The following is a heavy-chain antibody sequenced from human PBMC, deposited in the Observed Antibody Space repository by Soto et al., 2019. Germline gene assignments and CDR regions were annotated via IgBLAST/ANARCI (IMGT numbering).Heavy chain of an antibody. V-gene: IGHV4-61*01. Sequence: QVQLQESGPGLVKPSETLSLTCTVSGGSVSSATHYWSWIRQSPGKGLEWIGYVYYSGSTNYNPYLKSRVTISVDTSKHPFSLQLSSVTAAATAFYYCARLASATVTTDYYYYYGMDVWGQGTAVTVSS. J-gene: IGHJ6*02. D-gene: IGHD4-17*01. CDR3: ARLASATVTTDYYYYYGMDV. CDR2: VYYSGST. CDR1: GGSVSSATHY.